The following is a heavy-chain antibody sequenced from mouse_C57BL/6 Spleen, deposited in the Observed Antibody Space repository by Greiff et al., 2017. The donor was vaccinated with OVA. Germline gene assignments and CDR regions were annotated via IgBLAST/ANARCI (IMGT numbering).Heavy chain of an antibody. Sequence: DVHLVESGGDLVKPGGSLKLSCAASGFTFSSYGMSWVRQTPDKRLEWVATISSGGSYTYYPDSVKGRFTISRDNAKNTLYLQMSSLKSEDTAMYYCARHGGITTVVAPFDYWGQGTTLTVSS. CDR3: ARHGGITTVVAPFDY. CDR1: GFTFSSYG. D-gene: IGHD1-1*01. CDR2: ISSGGSYT. J-gene: IGHJ2*01. V-gene: IGHV5-6*01.